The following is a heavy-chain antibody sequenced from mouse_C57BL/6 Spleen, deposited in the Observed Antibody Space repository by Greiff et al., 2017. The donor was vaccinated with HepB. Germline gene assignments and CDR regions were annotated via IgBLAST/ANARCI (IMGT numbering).Heavy chain of an antibody. D-gene: IGHD2-4*01. CDR2: ISSGGCYT. CDR1: GFTFSSYG. Sequence: EVQVVESGGDLVKPGGSLKLSCAASGFTFSSYGMSWVRQTPDKRLEWVATISSGGCYTYYPDSVKGRFTISRDNAKNTLYLQVSSLKSEDTAMYYCARQGGYDYDYWGQGTTLTVSS. J-gene: IGHJ2*01. CDR3: ARQGGYDYDY. V-gene: IGHV5-6*01.